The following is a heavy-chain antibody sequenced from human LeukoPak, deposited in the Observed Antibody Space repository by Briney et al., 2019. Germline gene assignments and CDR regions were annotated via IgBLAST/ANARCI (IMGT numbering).Heavy chain of an antibody. Sequence: GGSLRLSCAASGFTVSSNYMSWVRQAPGKGLEWVSVIYSGGSTYYADSVKGRFTISRDNPKNTLYLQMNSLRAEDTAVYYCAESGYSGYDFDYWGQGTLVTVSS. V-gene: IGHV3-53*01. CDR1: GFTVSSNY. CDR3: AESGYSGYDFDY. D-gene: IGHD5-12*01. J-gene: IGHJ4*02. CDR2: IYSGGST.